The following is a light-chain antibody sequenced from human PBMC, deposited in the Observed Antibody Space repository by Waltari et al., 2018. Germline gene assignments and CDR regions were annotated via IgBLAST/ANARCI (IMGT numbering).Light chain of an antibody. Sequence: EIVLTQSPGTLSLSPGERGTLSCRASQSVSRFLACYQQNPGQAPSLLIYGASTRATGIPDRFSVRGSGTAFSLTISRLEPEDFAVYYCQKYDRLPATFSQGTKVEIK. CDR1: QSVSRF. J-gene: IGKJ1*01. CDR2: GAS. V-gene: IGKV3-20*01. CDR3: QKYDRLPAT.